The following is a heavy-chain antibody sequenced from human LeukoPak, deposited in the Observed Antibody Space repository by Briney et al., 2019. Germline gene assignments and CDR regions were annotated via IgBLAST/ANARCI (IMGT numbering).Heavy chain of an antibody. CDR2: INHSGST. V-gene: IGHV4-34*01. J-gene: IGHJ3*02. CDR1: GGSFSGYY. CDR3: ARGLIAVAVNRRDAFDI. Sequence: PSETLSLTCAVYGGSFSGYYWSWIRQPPGKGLEWIGEINHSGSTNYNPSLKSRVTISVDTSKNQFSLKLSSVTAADTAVYYCARGLIAVAVNRRDAFDIWGQGTMVTVSS. D-gene: IGHD6-19*01.